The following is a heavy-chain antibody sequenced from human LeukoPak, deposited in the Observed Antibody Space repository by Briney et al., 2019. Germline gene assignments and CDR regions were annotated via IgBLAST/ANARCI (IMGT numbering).Heavy chain of an antibody. J-gene: IGHJ3*02. CDR3: ARDSIVDAFDI. V-gene: IGHV4-31*03. Sequence: SETLSLTCTVSGGSISSGGYYWSWIRQHPGKGLEWIGYIYYSGSTYYNPSLKSRVTISVDTSKSQFSLKLSSVTAADTAVYYCARDSIVDAFDIWGQGTMVTVSS. CDR2: IYYSGST. CDR1: GGSISSGGYY. D-gene: IGHD1-26*01.